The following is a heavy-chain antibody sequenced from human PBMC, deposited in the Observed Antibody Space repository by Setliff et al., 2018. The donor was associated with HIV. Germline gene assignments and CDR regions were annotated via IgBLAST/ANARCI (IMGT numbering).Heavy chain of an antibody. CDR2: INPRGTT. J-gene: IGHJ4*02. CDR3: ARVPLDRDDFSGYYLLFDY. V-gene: IGHV4-34*01. Sequence: SETLSLTCAVYGGSFSDYSWSWIRQPPGKGLEWIGEINPRGTTNYNPSLKGRVTMSVDTSKSQFSLKLTSVTAADTAVYYCARVPLDRDDFSGYYLLFDYWGQGTLVTVSS. D-gene: IGHD3-22*01. CDR1: GGSFSDYS.